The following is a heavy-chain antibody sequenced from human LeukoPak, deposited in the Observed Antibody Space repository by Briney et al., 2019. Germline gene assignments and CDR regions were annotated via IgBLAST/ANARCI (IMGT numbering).Heavy chain of an antibody. V-gene: IGHV3-33*01. D-gene: IGHD3-3*01. CDR2: IWYDGSNK. CDR3: AREGDEEWFDY. CDR1: GFTFSSYG. Sequence: GGSLRLSCAASGFTFSSYGMHWVRQAPGKGLEWVAVIWYDGSNKYYADSVKGRFTISRDNSKNTLYLQMNSLRAEDTAVYYCAREGDEEWFDYWGQGTLVTVSS. J-gene: IGHJ4*02.